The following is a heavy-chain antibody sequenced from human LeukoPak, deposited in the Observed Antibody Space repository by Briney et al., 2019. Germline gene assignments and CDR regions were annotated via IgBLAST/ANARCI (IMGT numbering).Heavy chain of an antibody. V-gene: IGHV3-23*01. CDR1: GFTFRSYA. Sequence: GGSLRLSCAASGFTFRSYAMSWVRQAPGKGVEWGSAISGSGGITYYADSVKGRFTVSRDNSRNTLSLEMDSLRTEDAAVYYCAKNGELYSDHYFDPWGPGPLVIVSS. D-gene: IGHD1-26*01. CDR2: ISGSGGIT. CDR3: AKNGELYSDHYFDP. J-gene: IGHJ4*02.